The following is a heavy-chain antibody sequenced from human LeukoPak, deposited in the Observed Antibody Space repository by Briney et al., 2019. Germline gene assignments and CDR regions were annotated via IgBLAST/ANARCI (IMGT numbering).Heavy chain of an antibody. Sequence: SETLSLTCTVSGDSISSYHWTWIRQSPGRGLEWIGYVHYSGDTNYNPSLKSRVTISLDTSNNQFSLKVSSVAAADTAIYYCATYTRHCSAGTCYSIDYWGQGTLVTVSS. CDR3: ATYTRHCSAGTCYSIDY. CDR1: GDSISSYH. D-gene: IGHD2-15*01. CDR2: VHYSGDT. V-gene: IGHV4-59*08. J-gene: IGHJ4*02.